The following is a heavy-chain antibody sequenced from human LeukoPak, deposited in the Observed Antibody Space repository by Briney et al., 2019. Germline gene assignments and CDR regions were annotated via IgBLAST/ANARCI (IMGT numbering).Heavy chain of an antibody. CDR2: ISAYNGNT. J-gene: IGHJ4*02. Sequence: ASVKVSCKASGYTFTSYGISWVRQAPGQGLEWMGWISAYNGNTNYAQKLQGRVTMTTDTSTSTAYMELRSLGSDDTAVYYCAKNTEDRGSYYVLWGQGTLVTVSS. CDR1: GYTFTSYG. V-gene: IGHV1-18*01. CDR3: AKNTEDRGSYYVL. D-gene: IGHD1-26*01.